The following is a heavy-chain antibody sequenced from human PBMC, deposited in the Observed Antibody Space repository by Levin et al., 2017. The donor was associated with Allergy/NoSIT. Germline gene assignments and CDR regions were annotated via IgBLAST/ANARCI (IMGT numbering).Heavy chain of an antibody. Sequence: GESLKISCKASGYTFTSYGISWVRQAPGQGLEWMGWISAYNGNTNYAQKLQGRVTMTTDTSTSTAYMELRSLRSDDTAVYYCARGWRSPGGYYYMDVWGKGTTVTVSS. CDR2: ISAYNGNT. V-gene: IGHV1-18*01. CDR1: GYTFTSYG. D-gene: IGHD1-26*01. J-gene: IGHJ6*03. CDR3: ARGWRSPGGYYYMDV.